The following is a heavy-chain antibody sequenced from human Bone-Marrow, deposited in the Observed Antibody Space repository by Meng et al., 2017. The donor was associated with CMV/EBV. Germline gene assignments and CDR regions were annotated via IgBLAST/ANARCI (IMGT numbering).Heavy chain of an antibody. CDR3: ARDVGLGCSSTSCYSGGGWFDP. J-gene: IGHJ5*02. V-gene: IGHV1-2*02. D-gene: IGHD2-2*01. Sequence: YYMHWVRQAPGQGLEWMGLINPNSGGTNYAQKFQGRVTMTRDTSISTAYMELSRLRSDDTAVYYCARDVGLGCSSTSCYSGGGWFDPWGQGTLVTVSS. CDR1: YY. CDR2: INPNSGGT.